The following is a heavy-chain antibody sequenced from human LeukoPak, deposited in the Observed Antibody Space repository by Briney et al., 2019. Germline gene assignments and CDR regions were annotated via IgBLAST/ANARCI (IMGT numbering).Heavy chain of an antibody. J-gene: IGHJ4*02. V-gene: IGHV4-34*01. CDR1: GGSFSGYY. Sequence: ASETLSLTCAVYGGSFSGYYWGWIRQAPGKGLEWIGNLYHSGSTYYNPSLKSRVSISVETSKNQFSLNLSSVTAADTAVYYCATEVQNIAGRVYWGQGTLVTVSS. CDR3: ATEVQNIAGRVY. CDR2: LYHSGST. D-gene: IGHD6-6*01.